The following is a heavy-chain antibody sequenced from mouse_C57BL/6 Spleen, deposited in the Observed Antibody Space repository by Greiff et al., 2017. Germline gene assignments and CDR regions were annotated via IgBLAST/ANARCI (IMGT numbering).Heavy chain of an antibody. J-gene: IGHJ2*01. CDR2: IYPGDGDT. CDR1: GYAFRSSW. V-gene: IGHV1-82*01. D-gene: IGHD4-1*01. Sequence: QVQLKESGPELVKPGASVKISCKASGYAFRSSWMNWVKQRPGKGLEWIGRIYPGDGDTNYNGKFKGKATLTADKASSTVSMQLSILTSEDSAVYFCARAALTGPYYFDYWGQGTTLTVSS. CDR3: ARAALTGPYYFDY.